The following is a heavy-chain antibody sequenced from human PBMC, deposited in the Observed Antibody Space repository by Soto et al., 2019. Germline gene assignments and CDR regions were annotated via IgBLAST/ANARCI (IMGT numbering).Heavy chain of an antibody. CDR2: ISYDGSNK. CDR1: GFTFSSYA. Sequence: QVQLVESGGGVVQPGRSLRLSCAASGFTFSSYAMHRVRQAPGKGLEWVAVISYDGSNKYYADSVKGRFTISRDNSKHTLYLQMNSLRAEDTAVYYCARDYYRFNSGYGFSMDVWGQGTTVTVSS. V-gene: IGHV3-30-3*01. CDR3: ARDYYRFNSGYGFSMDV. D-gene: IGHD5-12*01. J-gene: IGHJ6*02.